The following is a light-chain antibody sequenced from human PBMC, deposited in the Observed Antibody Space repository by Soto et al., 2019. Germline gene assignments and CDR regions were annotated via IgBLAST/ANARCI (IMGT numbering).Light chain of an antibody. J-gene: IGKJ5*01. Sequence: EIVLTQSPGTLSLSPGERATLSCRAIQSVSNNYLAWYQQKPGQAPRLLIYDASNRATDIPARFSGSGSGTDFTLTISSLQPEDFATYYCQQSYSTPPITFGQGTRLEI. CDR1: QSVSNNY. CDR3: QQSYSTPPIT. CDR2: DAS. V-gene: IGKV3-20*01.